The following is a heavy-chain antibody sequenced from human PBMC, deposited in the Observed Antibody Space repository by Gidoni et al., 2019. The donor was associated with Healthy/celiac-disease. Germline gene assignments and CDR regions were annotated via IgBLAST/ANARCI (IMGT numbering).Heavy chain of an antibody. CDR3: AREYSTPPLYYYYYMDV. V-gene: IGHV3-21*01. D-gene: IGHD4-4*01. J-gene: IGHJ6*03. CDR1: AFTFSSYS. CDR2: ISSSSSYI. Sequence: EVQLVESGGGLVKPGGSLRLSCAAAAFTFSSYSMNWVRKAPGKGLEWVASISSSSSYIYYADSVKGRFTISRDNAKNSLYLQMNSLRAEDTAVYYCAREYSTPPLYYYYYMDVWGKGTTVTVSS.